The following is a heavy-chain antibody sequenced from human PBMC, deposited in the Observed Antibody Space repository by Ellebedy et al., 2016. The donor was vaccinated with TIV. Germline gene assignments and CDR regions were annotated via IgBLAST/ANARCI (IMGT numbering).Heavy chain of an antibody. J-gene: IGHJ3*01. Sequence: GESLKISCAASGFTFTDYYMAWIRQAPGKGLEWVSHIGENGGNTNYADSVKGRFTISRDNAKNTLFLQMNTLRAEDTAVYYYAKEIRTGSGAGFDVWGQGTMVTVSS. V-gene: IGHV3-11*01. CDR3: AKEIRTGSGAGFDV. D-gene: IGHD1-14*01. CDR2: IGENGGNT. CDR1: GFTFTDYY.